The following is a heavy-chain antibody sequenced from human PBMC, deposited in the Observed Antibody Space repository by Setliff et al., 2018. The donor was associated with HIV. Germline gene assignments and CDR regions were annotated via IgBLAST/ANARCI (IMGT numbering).Heavy chain of an antibody. CDR3: ARARSRQLVSTAPPYHFDY. D-gene: IGHD6-13*01. CDR1: GFTFSSYS. V-gene: IGHV3-23*01. CDR2: ISGSGGST. Sequence: GGSLRLSCAASGFTFSSYSMSWVRQAPGKGLEWVSGISGSGGSTYYADSVKGRFTISRDNSKNTLYLQMNSLRVDDTALYYCARARSRQLVSTAPPYHFDYWGRGTLVTVSS. J-gene: IGHJ4*01.